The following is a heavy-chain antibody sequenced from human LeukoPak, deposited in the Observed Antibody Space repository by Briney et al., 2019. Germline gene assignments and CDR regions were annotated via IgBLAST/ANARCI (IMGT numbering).Heavy chain of an antibody. J-gene: IGHJ6*03. CDR1: GFTFSSYS. CDR2: ISSSSSTI. D-gene: IGHD1-20*01. V-gene: IGHV3-48*02. Sequence: GGSLRLSPAASGFTFSSYSMNSVRQAPGKGRERGSHISSSSSTIYYADSVKGRFTISRDNAKNSLYLQMNSLRDEDTAVYYCAREGYNWNDSRFYYYYYMDVWGKGTTVTVSS. CDR3: AREGYNWNDSRFYYYYYMDV.